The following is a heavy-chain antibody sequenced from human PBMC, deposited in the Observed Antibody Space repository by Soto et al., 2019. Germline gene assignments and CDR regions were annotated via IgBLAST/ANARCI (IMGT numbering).Heavy chain of an antibody. CDR3: ARDRFVGSGSYYGSDYYYYYGMDV. J-gene: IGHJ6*02. CDR2: LNPKSGGT. CDR1: GYTFTSYY. V-gene: IGHV1-2*02. D-gene: IGHD1-26*01. Sequence: ASVKVSCKASGYTFTSYYVHWVRQAPGRGLEWVGWLNPKSGGTKYAQNFQGRVTMTRDASINTAYMDLGNLRSDDTAVYYCARDRFVGSGSYYGSDYYYYYGMDVWGQGTTVTVSS.